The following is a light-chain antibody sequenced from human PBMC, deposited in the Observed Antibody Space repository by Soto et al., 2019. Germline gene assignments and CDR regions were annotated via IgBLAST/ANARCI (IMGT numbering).Light chain of an antibody. V-gene: IGLV2-14*01. J-gene: IGLJ7*01. Sequence: QSALTQPASVSGSPGQSITISCTGTSSDVGGYNYVSWYQQYPGNAPKLLIYEVSNRPSGVSNRFSGSKSGNRASLTISGLQAEDEADYYCSSYTDTSALGVFGGGTQLTVL. CDR1: SSDVGGYNY. CDR2: EVS. CDR3: SSYTDTSALGV.